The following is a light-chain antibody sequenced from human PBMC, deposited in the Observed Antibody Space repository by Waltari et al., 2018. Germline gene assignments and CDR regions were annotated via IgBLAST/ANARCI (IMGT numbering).Light chain of an antibody. V-gene: IGLV3-21*02. CDR1: NIGSKS. J-gene: IGLJ3*02. Sequence: SYVLTQPPSVSVAPGQTASITCGGNNIGSKSVHWSQQKPGQAPVVVVYDDRGRPSGVPERYSGSKSGNTATLSISGVEAGDEADYFCQVWDSSSDHWVFGGGTKLTAL. CDR3: QVWDSSSDHWV. CDR2: DDR.